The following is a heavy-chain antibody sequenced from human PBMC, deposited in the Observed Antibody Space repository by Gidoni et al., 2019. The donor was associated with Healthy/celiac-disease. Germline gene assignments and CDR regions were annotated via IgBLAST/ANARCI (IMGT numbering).Heavy chain of an antibody. CDR1: GFTFSSYW. J-gene: IGHJ4*02. CDR3: AREGNYYDSSGYYLRFYFDY. V-gene: IGHV3-7*01. D-gene: IGHD3-22*01. CDR2: IKQAGSDK. Sequence: EVQLVESGGGLVQPGGSLRLSCAASGFTFSSYWMSWVRQAPGKGLDVVANIKQAGSDKYYVDSVKGRFTISRDNAKNSLYLQMNSLRAEDTAVYYCAREGNYYDSSGYYLRFYFDYWGQGTLVTVSS.